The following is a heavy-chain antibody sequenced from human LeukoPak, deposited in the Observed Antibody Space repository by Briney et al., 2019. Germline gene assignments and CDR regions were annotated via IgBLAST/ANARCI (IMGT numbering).Heavy chain of an antibody. CDR3: ARFEMDDYGGNSEFHY. CDR2: IYYSGST. D-gene: IGHD4-23*01. V-gene: IGHV4-31*03. CDR1: GGSISSGGYY. J-gene: IGHJ4*02. Sequence: SETLSLTCTVSGGSISSGGYYWSWIRQHPGKGLEWIGYIYYSGSTYYNPSLKSRVTISVDTSKNQFSLKLSSVTAADTAVYYCARFEMDDYGGNSEFHYWGQGTLVTVSS.